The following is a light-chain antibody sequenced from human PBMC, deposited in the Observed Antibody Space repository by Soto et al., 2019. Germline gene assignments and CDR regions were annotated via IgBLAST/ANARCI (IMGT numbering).Light chain of an antibody. Sequence: DIQMTQSPSTLSASVGDRVSITCLASQSISGWLAWYQQKPGKAPKLLIYKASSLESGVPSRFSGSGSGTEFTLTISSLQPDDFATYYCQQYNSFWTFGQGTKVEIK. J-gene: IGKJ1*01. V-gene: IGKV1-5*03. CDR2: KAS. CDR1: QSISGW. CDR3: QQYNSFWT.